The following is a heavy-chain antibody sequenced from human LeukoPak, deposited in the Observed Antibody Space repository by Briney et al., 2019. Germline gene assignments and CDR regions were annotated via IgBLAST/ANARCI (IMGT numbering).Heavy chain of an antibody. Sequence: GGSLSLSCAASGSTFSNYWMHWVRQAPGKGLVWVSRINRDGSSTDYLDSVKGRFTISRDNARNTLYLQMNSLRAEDTAVYYCARVPYVFDLWGQGTMVTVSS. CDR3: ARVPYVFDL. CDR2: INRDGSST. V-gene: IGHV3-74*01. CDR1: GSTFSNYW. J-gene: IGHJ3*01.